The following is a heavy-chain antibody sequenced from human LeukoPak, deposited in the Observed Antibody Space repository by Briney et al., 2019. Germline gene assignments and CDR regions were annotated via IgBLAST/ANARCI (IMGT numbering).Heavy chain of an antibody. CDR3: ASRSSTVAKFPFHY. V-gene: IGHV1-2*02. J-gene: IGHJ4*02. Sequence: ASVKVSCKASGYTFTGYYIHWVRQAPGQGLEWMGWINPNNGGTNYARGFQGRVTMTRDTSISTAYMELTGLTSDDTAVYYCASRSSTVAKFPFHYWGQGTLVTVSS. CDR1: GYTFTGYY. CDR2: INPNNGGT. D-gene: IGHD4-17*01.